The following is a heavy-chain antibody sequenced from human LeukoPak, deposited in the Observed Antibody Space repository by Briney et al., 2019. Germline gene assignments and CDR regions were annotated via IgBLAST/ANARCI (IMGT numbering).Heavy chain of an antibody. J-gene: IGHJ4*02. Sequence: GGSLRLSCAASGFTFSGSAMHWVRQASGKGLEGVGRIRSKANSYATAYAASVKGRFTISRDDSKNMAYLQLNSLETDDTAVYYCTRHQGAGGSGVDYWGQGTLVTVSS. CDR2: IRSKANSYAT. D-gene: IGHD2-15*01. V-gene: IGHV3-73*01. CDR1: GFTFSGSA. CDR3: TRHQGAGGSGVDY.